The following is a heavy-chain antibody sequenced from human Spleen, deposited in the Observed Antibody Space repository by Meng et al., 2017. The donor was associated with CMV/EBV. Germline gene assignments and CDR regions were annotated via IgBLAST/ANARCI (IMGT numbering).Heavy chain of an antibody. V-gene: IGHV4-61*01. CDR3: ARQGRVYFDY. J-gene: IGHJ4*02. D-gene: IGHD2-15*01. Sequence: SETLSLTCTVSGGSVSSGSYYWSWIRQAPGKGLEWIGEISQKGTTNYSPSLKSRVSMSIHTSEKQFSLRLTSVTAADTATYYCARQGRVYFDYWGQGALVTVSS. CDR1: GGSVSSGSYY. CDR2: ISQKGTT.